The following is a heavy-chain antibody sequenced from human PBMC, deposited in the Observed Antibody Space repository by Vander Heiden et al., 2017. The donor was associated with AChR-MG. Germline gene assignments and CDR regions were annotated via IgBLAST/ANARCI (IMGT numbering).Heavy chain of an antibody. Sequence: QVQLQEPGPGLVKPSETLSLTCTVSGGSTSSYYWSWIRQPAGKGLGWIGRIYPSGSTNYNPSLKSRVTMSVDTSKNQFSLKLSSVTAADTAVYYCARAGYSSGWGRSYYFDYWGQGTLVTVSS. CDR2: IYPSGST. J-gene: IGHJ4*02. V-gene: IGHV4-4*07. CDR1: GGSTSSYY. CDR3: ARAGYSSGWGRSYYFDY. D-gene: IGHD6-19*01.